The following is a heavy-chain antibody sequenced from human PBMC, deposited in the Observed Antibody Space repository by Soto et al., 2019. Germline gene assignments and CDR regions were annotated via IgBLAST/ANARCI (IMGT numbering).Heavy chain of an antibody. CDR2: ISPTSSYI. CDR3: ARGVGAVTGREEY. D-gene: IGHD1-26*01. CDR1: GFTFSNYN. Sequence: GGSLRLSCVVSGFTFSNYNMNWVRQSPGKGLEWVSSISPTSSYIYYADSVKGRFTISRDNAKNSLYLQMNSLRAEDTAVYYCARGVGAVTGREEYWGQGTLVTVSS. V-gene: IGHV3-21*01. J-gene: IGHJ4*02.